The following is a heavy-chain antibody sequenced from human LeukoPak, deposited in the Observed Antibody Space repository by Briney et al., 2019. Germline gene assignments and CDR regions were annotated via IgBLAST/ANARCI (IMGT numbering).Heavy chain of an antibody. J-gene: IGHJ5*02. CDR1: GFTFSSYA. V-gene: IGHV3-23*01. CDR3: AKENHRGCSSTSCYPVWFDP. CDR2: ISGSGGST. D-gene: IGHD2-2*01. Sequence: PGASLRLSCAASGFTFSSYAMSWVRQAPGKGLEWVPAISGSGGSTYYADSVKGRFTISRDNSKNTLYLQMNSLRAEDTAVYYCAKENHRGCSSTSCYPVWFDPWGQGTLVTVSS.